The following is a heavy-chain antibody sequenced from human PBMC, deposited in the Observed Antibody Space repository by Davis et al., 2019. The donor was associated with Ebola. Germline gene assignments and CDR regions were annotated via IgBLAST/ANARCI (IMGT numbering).Heavy chain of an antibody. Sequence: GESLKISCAASGSTSSSYWMHWVRQAPGKGLVWVAWINGDGSSTTYADSVKGRFTISRDNAKNTLGLQSNSLRAENTAVYFFARGGSSYTWHYWFDSWGQGSLVVVSS. CDR1: GSTSSSYW. D-gene: IGHD1-26*01. CDR2: INGDGSST. V-gene: IGHV3-74*03. CDR3: ARGGSSYTWHYWFDS. J-gene: IGHJ5*01.